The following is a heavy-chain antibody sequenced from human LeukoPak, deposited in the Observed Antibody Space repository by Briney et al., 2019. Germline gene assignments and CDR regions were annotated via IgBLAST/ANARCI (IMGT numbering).Heavy chain of an antibody. CDR1: GGSFSGYY. D-gene: IGHD2-15*01. Sequence: SETLSLTCAVYGGSFSGYYWSWIRQPPGKGLEWIGEINHTGSTNYNPSLKSRVTISVDTSKNQFSLKLRSVTAADTAVYYCARDGCSGGSCYRGQNYYYYYYMDVWGKGTTVTVSS. V-gene: IGHV4-34*01. CDR2: INHTGST. J-gene: IGHJ6*03. CDR3: ARDGCSGGSCYRGQNYYYYYYMDV.